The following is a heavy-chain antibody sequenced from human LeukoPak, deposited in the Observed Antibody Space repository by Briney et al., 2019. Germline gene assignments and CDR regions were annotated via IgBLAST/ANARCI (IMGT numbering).Heavy chain of an antibody. CDR3: ARTGSYCSSTSCYLGY. CDR2: ISAYNGNT. Sequence: GASVKVPCKASGYTFTSYGISWVRQAPGQGLEWMGWISAYNGNTNYAQKLQGRVTMTTDTSTSTAYMELRSLRSDDTAVYYCARTGSYCSSTSCYLGYWGQGTLVTVSS. J-gene: IGHJ4*02. V-gene: IGHV1-18*01. CDR1: GYTFTSYG. D-gene: IGHD2-2*01.